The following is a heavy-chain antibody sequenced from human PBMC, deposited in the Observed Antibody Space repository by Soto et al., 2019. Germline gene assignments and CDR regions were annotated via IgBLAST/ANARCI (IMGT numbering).Heavy chain of an antibody. J-gene: IGHJ5*02. CDR2: FDPEDGET. Sequence: ASVKVSCKVSGYTLTELSMHWVRQAPGKGLEWMGGFDPEDGETIYAQKFQGRVTMTEDTSTDTAYMELSSLRSEDTAVYYCATATNTQTGTTYWFDPWGQGTLVTVSS. CDR1: GYTLTELS. CDR3: ATATNTQTGTTYWFDP. V-gene: IGHV1-24*01. D-gene: IGHD1-7*01.